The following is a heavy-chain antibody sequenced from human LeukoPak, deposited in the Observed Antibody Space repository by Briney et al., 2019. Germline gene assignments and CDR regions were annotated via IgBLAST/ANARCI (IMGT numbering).Heavy chain of an antibody. Sequence: SETLSLTCTVSGGSISSSSYYWGWIRQPPGKGLEWIGYIYYSGTTNYNPSLKSRVTISVDRSKNQFSLRLSSVTAADTAVYYCAAAIGLYDFWSGYHNDYWGQGTLVTVSS. CDR1: GGSISSSSYY. D-gene: IGHD3-3*01. V-gene: IGHV4-39*01. CDR2: IYYSGTT. CDR3: AAAIGLYDFWSGYHNDY. J-gene: IGHJ4*02.